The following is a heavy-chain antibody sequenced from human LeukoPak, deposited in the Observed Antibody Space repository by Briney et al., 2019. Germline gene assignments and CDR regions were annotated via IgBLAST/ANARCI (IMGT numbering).Heavy chain of an antibody. D-gene: IGHD3-3*01. V-gene: IGHV3-48*04. CDR3: ARDPYDFWSGYSSDAFDI. J-gene: IGHJ3*02. Sequence: GGSLRLSCAASGFTFSSYSMNWVRQAPGKGLEWVSYISSSGSTIYYADSVKGRFTISRDNAKNSLYLQMNSLRAEDTAVYYCARDPYDFWSGYSSDAFDIWGQGTMVTVSS. CDR2: ISSSGSTI. CDR1: GFTFSSYS.